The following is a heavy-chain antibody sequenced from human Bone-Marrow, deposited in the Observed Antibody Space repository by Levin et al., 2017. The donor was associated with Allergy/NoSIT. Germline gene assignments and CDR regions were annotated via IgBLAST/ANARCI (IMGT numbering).Heavy chain of an antibody. Sequence: AASVKVSCKASGYTFTGYFIHWVRQAPGQGLEWMGWINPNSGDTNFAQKFQGRVTMTRVTSSSTAFIELSRLRSDDTAVYYCARDQVYYESTAPSDYWGQGTLVTVSS. CDR2: INPNSGDT. D-gene: IGHD3-22*01. CDR1: GYTFTGYF. CDR3: ARDQVYYESTAPSDY. V-gene: IGHV1-2*02. J-gene: IGHJ4*02.